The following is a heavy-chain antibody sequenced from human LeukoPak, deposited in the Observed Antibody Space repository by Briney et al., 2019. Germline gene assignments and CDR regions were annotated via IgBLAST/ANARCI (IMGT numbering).Heavy chain of an antibody. CDR1: GGSISSGSYY. D-gene: IGHD6-13*01. V-gene: IGHV4-61*02. CDR2: IYTSGST. J-gene: IGHJ5*02. Sequence: SETLSLTCTVSGGSISSGSYYWSWIRQPAGKGLEWIGRIYTSGSTNYNPSLKSRVTISVDTSKNQFSLKLSSVTAADTAVYYCARVGSSSWVGYNWFDPWGQGTLVTVSS. CDR3: ARVGSSSWVGYNWFDP.